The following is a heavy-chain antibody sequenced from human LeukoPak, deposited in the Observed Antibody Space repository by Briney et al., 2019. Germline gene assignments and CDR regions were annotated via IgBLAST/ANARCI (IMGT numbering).Heavy chain of an antibody. CDR1: GYTLTELS. D-gene: IGHD3-22*01. Sequence: ASVKVSCKVSGYTLTELSMHWVRQAPGKGLEWMGGFDPEDGETIYAQKFQGRVTMTEDKSTDTAYMELSSLRSEDTAVYYCASRWYYYDSSGYSLGDYWGQGTLVTVSS. CDR3: ASRWYYYDSSGYSLGDY. J-gene: IGHJ4*02. CDR2: FDPEDGET. V-gene: IGHV1-24*01.